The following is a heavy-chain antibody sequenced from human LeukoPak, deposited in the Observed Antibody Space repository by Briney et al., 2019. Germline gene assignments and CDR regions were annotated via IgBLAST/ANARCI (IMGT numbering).Heavy chain of an antibody. D-gene: IGHD3-22*01. CDR2: ISSSSSYI. CDR1: GFTFSSYS. V-gene: IGHV3-21*01. CDR3: ARDPHYYDSSGYPSWFDP. Sequence: PGGTLRLSCAASGFTFSSYSMNWVRQAPGKGREWVSFISSSSSYIYYADSVKGRFTISRDNAKNSLYLQMNSLRAEDTAVYYCARDPHYYDSSGYPSWFDPWGQGTLVTVSS. J-gene: IGHJ5*02.